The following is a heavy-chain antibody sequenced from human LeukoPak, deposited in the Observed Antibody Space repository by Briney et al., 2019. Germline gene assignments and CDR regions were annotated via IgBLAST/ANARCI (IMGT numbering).Heavy chain of an antibody. D-gene: IGHD3-10*01. Sequence: GGSLRLSCAASGFTFSSYNMNWVRQAPGKGLEWISYISSSINTIYYADSVKGRFTISRDNAKNSLYLQMNSLRAEDTAVYYCAKGLWFGELPTFDYWGQGTLVTVSS. CDR3: AKGLWFGELPTFDY. J-gene: IGHJ4*02. CDR1: GFTFSSYN. CDR2: ISSSINTI. V-gene: IGHV3-48*04.